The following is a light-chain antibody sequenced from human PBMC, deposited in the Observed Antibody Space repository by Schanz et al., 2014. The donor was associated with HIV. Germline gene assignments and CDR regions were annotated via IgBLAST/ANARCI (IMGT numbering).Light chain of an antibody. J-gene: IGLJ3*02. Sequence: QSALTQPASVSGSPGQSITISCTATSSHVGGYNYVSWYQQHPGKAPKLMIYEVIKRPSGVPDRFSGSQSGTSASLAISGLQSEDESDFFCATWDDSLDGWVFGGGTKLTVL. CDR1: SSHVGGYNY. CDR3: ATWDDSLDGWV. CDR2: EVI. V-gene: IGLV2-14*01.